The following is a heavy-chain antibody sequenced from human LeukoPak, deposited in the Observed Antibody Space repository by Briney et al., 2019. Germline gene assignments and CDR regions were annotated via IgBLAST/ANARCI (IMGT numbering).Heavy chain of an antibody. CDR2: IYTSGST. V-gene: IGHV4-4*07. CDR1: GGSISSYY. D-gene: IGHD3-22*01. J-gene: IGHJ3*02. CDR3: AREYYDSSGYYPYDAFDI. Sequence: PSETLSLTCTVSGGSISSYYWSWIRQPAGKGLEWIGRIYTSGSTNHNPSLKSRVTMSVDTSKSQFSLKLSSVTAADTAVYYCAREYYDSSGYYPYDAFDIWGQGTMVTVSS.